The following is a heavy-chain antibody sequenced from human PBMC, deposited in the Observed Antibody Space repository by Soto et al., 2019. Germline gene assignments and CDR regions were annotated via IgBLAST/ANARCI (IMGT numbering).Heavy chain of an antibody. V-gene: IGHV3-23*01. CDR2: ITNSGGTT. CDR1: GLIFSDYG. CDR3: AQLRKGATGTAGFHS. D-gene: IGHD6-13*01. J-gene: IGHJ5*01. Sequence: EVQLLESGGGLVQPGGSLRLSCAASGLIFSDYGMSWIRRAPGKGLEWVSTITNSGGTTYYADSVRGRFTISRDNFRSSLHLEMNSQRVEETDMYYCAQLRKGATGTAGFHSWGQETLVTVAS.